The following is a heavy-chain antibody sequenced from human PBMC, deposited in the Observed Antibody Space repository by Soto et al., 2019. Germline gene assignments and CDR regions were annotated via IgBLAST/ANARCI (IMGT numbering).Heavy chain of an antibody. CDR1: GFTFSYYY. CDR3: ARSYSSGWEFDY. J-gene: IGHJ4*02. Sequence: GGSLRLSCGASGFTFSYYYMSWIRQAPGKGLEWVSYISSTGRTIYYADSVKGRFTVSRDNAQNSLSLILNSLRVEDTAVYYCARSYSSGWEFDYWGQGTQVTVSS. D-gene: IGHD6-19*01. CDR2: ISSTGRTI. V-gene: IGHV3-11*01.